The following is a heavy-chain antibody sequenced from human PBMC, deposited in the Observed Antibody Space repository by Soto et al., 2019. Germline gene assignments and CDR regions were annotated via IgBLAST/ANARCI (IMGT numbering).Heavy chain of an antibody. CDR3: ARESDDYIWGSYRSGRFDY. CDR2: IYSGGST. D-gene: IGHD3-16*02. J-gene: IGHJ4*02. CDR1: GFTVSSNY. Sequence: EVQLVESGGGLVQPGGSLRLSCAASGFTVSSNYMSWVRQAPGKGLEWVSVIYSGGSTYYADSVKGRLTISRDNSKNTLYLQMNRLRAEDTAVYYCARESDDYIWGSYRSGRFDYWGQGTLVTVSS. V-gene: IGHV3-66*01.